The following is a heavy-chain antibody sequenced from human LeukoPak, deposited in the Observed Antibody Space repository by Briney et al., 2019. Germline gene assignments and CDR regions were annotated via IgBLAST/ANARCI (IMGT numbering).Heavy chain of an antibody. Sequence: GGSLRLSCAASGFTFSNAWMSWVRQAPGKGLEWVGRIKSKTDGGTTDYAAPVKGRFTISRDDSKNTLYLQMNSLKTEDTAVYYCTGDWYSCGWYDFDYWGQGTLVTVS. D-gene: IGHD6-19*01. CDR2: IKSKTDGGTT. CDR3: TGDWYSCGWYDFDY. J-gene: IGHJ4*02. V-gene: IGHV3-15*01. CDR1: GFTFSNAW.